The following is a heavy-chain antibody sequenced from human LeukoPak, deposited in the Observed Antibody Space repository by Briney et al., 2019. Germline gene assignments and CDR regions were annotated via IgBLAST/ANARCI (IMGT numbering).Heavy chain of an antibody. CDR2: IYYNGNT. CDR1: GGSISSYY. V-gene: IGHV4-59*01. Sequence: SETQSLTCTVSGGSISSYYWSWIRQPPGKGLEWIGYIYYNGNTNYNPSLKSRVSISVDTSKNHFSLNLSSVTAADTAVYYCARDNNWFDPWGQGTLVTVSS. J-gene: IGHJ5*02. CDR3: ARDNNWFDP.